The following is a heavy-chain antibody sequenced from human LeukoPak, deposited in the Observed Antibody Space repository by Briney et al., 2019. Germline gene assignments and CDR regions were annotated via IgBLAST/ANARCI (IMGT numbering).Heavy chain of an antibody. CDR3: ARDDFWSGYRAFDI. Sequence: SETPSLTCTVSGGSISSYYWNWIRQSAGKGLEWIGRIYTSGSTNYNPSLKSRVTMSVDTSKDQFSLKVSSVTAADTAVYYCARDDFWSGYRAFDIWGQGTRVTVSS. V-gene: IGHV4-4*07. D-gene: IGHD3-3*01. CDR1: GGSISSYY. CDR2: IYTSGST. J-gene: IGHJ3*02.